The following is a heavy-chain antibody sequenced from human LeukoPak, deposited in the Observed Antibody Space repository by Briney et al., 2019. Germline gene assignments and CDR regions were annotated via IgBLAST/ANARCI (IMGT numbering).Heavy chain of an antibody. J-gene: IGHJ4*02. CDR2: INHSGST. Sequence: PSETLSLTCAVYGGSLSGYYWSWIGQPPGKGLEWIGEINHSGSTNYNPSLKSRVTISVDTSKNQFSLKLSSVTAADTAVYYCARGSRIAAAGNFDYWGQGTLVTVSS. D-gene: IGHD6-13*01. CDR3: ARGSRIAAAGNFDY. CDR1: GGSLSGYY. V-gene: IGHV4-34*01.